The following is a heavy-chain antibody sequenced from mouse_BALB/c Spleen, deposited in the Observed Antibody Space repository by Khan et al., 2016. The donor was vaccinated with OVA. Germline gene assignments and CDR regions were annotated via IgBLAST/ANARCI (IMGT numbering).Heavy chain of an antibody. CDR2: ISSGDSS. Sequence: EVQLVESGGGLVKPGGSLKLSCAASGFTFSNYAMSWVRQSPEKKLEWVASISSGDSSYYLDSVKGRFCISSDNARNILYQHRSSLRCEDTAMYYCAGNGWFAYWGQGVLVQVSA. CDR3: AGNGWFAY. J-gene: IGHJ3*01. CDR1: GFTFSNYA. V-gene: IGHV5-6-5*01.